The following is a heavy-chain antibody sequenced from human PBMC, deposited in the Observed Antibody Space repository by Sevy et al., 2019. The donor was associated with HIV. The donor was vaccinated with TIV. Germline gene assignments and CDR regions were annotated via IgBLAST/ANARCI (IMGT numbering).Heavy chain of an antibody. D-gene: IGHD3-9*01. CDR3: ARDPDILTGYYH. CDR1: GFTFSDYG. Sequence: GGSLRLSRAASGFTFSDYGMTWVRQAPGKGLECVSSISSSSSYIYYADSVKGRFTISRDNAKNSLYLQMNSLRAEDTAVYYCARDPDILTGYYHWGQGTLVTVSS. V-gene: IGHV3-21*01. CDR2: ISSSSSYI. J-gene: IGHJ5*02.